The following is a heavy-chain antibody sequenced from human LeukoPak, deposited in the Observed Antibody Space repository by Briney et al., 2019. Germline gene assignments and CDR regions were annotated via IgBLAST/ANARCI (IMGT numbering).Heavy chain of an antibody. Sequence: GGSLRLSCAASGFVFSNSWMAWVRQAPGKGLEWVAHINRDQSEKYYVDSMKGRLTISRDNAESSLFLHMNSLKAEDTALYYCARDVGGCRGGSCDYDAFDIWGQGTMVTVSS. CDR3: ARDVGGCRGGSCDYDAFDI. CDR2: INRDQSEK. D-gene: IGHD2-15*01. J-gene: IGHJ3*02. CDR1: GFVFSNSW. V-gene: IGHV3-7*04.